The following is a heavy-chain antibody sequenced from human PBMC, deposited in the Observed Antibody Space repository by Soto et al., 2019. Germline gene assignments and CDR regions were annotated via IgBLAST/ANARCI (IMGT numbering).Heavy chain of an antibody. V-gene: IGHV3-48*02. CDR3: ARDLGWAFDS. Sequence: EVQLVESGGGSVQPGGSLRLSCAASGFTFSTFSMNWVRQAPGRGLEWISYISGGGRPISYAGSVKGRFTISRDNAKNSLYLQMDSLTDEDTAVYYFARDLGWAFDSWGQGTLVTVSS. J-gene: IGHJ4*02. CDR1: GFTFSTFS. D-gene: IGHD6-19*01. CDR2: ISGGGRPI.